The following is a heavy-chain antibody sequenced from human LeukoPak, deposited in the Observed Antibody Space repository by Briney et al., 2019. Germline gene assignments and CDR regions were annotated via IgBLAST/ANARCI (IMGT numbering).Heavy chain of an antibody. Sequence: PRGCLRLSSAASRVTSSSHWMSWVRQAPGIGVEWGARINEDGREENYVDSVNGRFTIPRDNPKNSLYLQMNSLRAEDTAVYYCARDPARGVGAMVMTPDQPSRGFVDWGQGTLVTVSS. CDR1: RVTSSSHW. J-gene: IGHJ4*02. V-gene: IGHV3-7*01. CDR2: INEDGREE. CDR3: ARDPARGVGAMVMTPDQPSRGFVD. D-gene: IGHD1-26*01.